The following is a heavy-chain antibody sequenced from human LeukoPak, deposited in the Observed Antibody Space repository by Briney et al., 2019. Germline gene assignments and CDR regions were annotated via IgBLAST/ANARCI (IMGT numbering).Heavy chain of an antibody. V-gene: IGHV3-48*04. D-gene: IGHD4-23*01. Sequence: GGSLRLSCAASEFTFSSYSMSWVRQAPGKGLEWVSYISSTASSIYYADSVKGRFTISRDNAKNPLYLQMNSLRAEDTAVYYCARDVTYHGGDWFDPWGQGTLVTVSS. J-gene: IGHJ5*02. CDR3: ARDVTYHGGDWFDP. CDR1: EFTFSSYS. CDR2: ISSTASSI.